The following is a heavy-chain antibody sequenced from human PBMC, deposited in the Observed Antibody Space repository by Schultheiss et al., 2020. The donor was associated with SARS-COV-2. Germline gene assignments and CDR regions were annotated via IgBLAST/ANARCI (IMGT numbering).Heavy chain of an antibody. CDR3: ARRGYCSSTSCYPSYYYGMDV. CDR2: INHSGST. J-gene: IGHJ6*02. CDR1: GGSFSGYY. Sequence: SETLSLTCAVYGGSFSGYYWSWIRQPPGKGLEWIGEINHSGSTNYNPSLKSRVTISVDTSKNQFSLKLSSVTAADTAVYYCARRGYCSSTSCYPSYYYGMDVWAKGPRSPSP. D-gene: IGHD2-2*01. V-gene: IGHV4-34*01.